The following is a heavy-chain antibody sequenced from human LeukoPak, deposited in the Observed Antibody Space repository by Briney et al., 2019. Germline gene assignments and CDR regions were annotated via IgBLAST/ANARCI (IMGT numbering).Heavy chain of an antibody. V-gene: IGHV3-7*03. D-gene: IGHD1-7*01. J-gene: IGHJ6*02. CDR1: KFTFSSYW. CDR3: ARDSGPGTTSPHYYGMDV. Sequence: GGSLRLSCVASKFTFSSYWMSWVRQSPGKGLEWVANIKEDGSAKYYVDSVKGRFTISRDNAKNSLYLQMNSLRAEDAAVYYCARDSGPGTTSPHYYGMDVWGQGTTVTVSS. CDR2: IKEDGSAK.